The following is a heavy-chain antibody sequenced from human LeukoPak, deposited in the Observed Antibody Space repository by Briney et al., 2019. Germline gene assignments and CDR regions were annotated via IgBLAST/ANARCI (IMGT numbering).Heavy chain of an antibody. Sequence: PGGSLRLSCAASGFTFSSYGMHWVRQAPGKGLEWVAVISYDGSNKYYADSVKGRFTISRDNSKNTLYLQMNSLRAEDTAVYYCARGPYYDFWSGYYTGDYFDYWGQGTLVTVSS. D-gene: IGHD3-3*01. J-gene: IGHJ4*02. V-gene: IGHV3-30*03. CDR1: GFTFSSYG. CDR2: ISYDGSNK. CDR3: ARGPYYDFWSGYYTGDYFDY.